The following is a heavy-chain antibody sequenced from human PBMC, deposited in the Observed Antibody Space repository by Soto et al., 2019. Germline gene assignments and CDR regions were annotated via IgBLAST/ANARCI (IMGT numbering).Heavy chain of an antibody. Sequence: LKSSCKGSGFSFTSYSINWVRHIPGKGLEWMGRIDPSDSYTNYSPSFQGHVTISADKSISTAYLQWSSLKASDIAMYYCARRPRMQEEEDVPYYTYAMHVSGKVPTVT. V-gene: IGHV5-10-1*01. D-gene: IGHD2-15*01. J-gene: IGHJ6*04. CDR1: GFSFTSYS. CDR2: IDPSDSYT. CDR3: ARRPRMQEEEDVPYYTYAMHV.